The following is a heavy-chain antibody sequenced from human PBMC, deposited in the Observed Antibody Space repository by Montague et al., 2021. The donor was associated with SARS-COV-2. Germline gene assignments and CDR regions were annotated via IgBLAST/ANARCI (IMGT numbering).Heavy chain of an antibody. J-gene: IGHJ5*02. CDR2: NYYSGST. CDR1: GGSISSGGYY. Sequence: TLSLTCTVSGGSISSGGYYWSWIRQHPGKGLEWIGYNYYSGSTYYNPSLKSRVTISVDTSKNQFSLKLSSVTAADTAVYYCARNPRPAAMWGWFDPWGQGTLVTVSS. V-gene: IGHV4-31*03. CDR3: ARNPRPAAMWGWFDP. D-gene: IGHD2-2*01.